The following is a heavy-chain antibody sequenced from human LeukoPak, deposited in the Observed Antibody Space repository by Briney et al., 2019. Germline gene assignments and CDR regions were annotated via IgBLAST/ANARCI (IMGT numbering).Heavy chain of an antibody. CDR2: ISTSSSYI. D-gene: IGHD3-22*01. J-gene: IGHJ4*02. CDR3: ARGFEVIADSSGYDY. CDR1: GFTFSSYG. V-gene: IGHV3-21*01. Sequence: GGSLRLSCAASGFTFSSYGMSWVRQAPGKGLQWVSSISTSSSYIYYADSVKGRFTISRDNAKKSLYLEMNSLRAEDTAVYYCARGFEVIADSSGYDYWGQGILVIVSS.